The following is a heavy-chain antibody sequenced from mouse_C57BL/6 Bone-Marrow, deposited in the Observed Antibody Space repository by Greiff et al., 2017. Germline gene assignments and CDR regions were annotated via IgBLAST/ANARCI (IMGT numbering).Heavy chain of an antibody. J-gene: IGHJ2*01. V-gene: IGHV1-55*01. CDR2: IYPGSGST. Sequence: VQLQQPGAELVKPGASVKMSCKASGYTFTSYWITWVKQRPGQGLEWIGDIYPGSGSTNYNEKFKSKATLTVDTSSSTAYMQLSSLTSEDSAVDYCARRAYYSNLFDYWGQGTTLTVSS. D-gene: IGHD2-5*01. CDR1: GYTFTSYW. CDR3: ARRAYYSNLFDY.